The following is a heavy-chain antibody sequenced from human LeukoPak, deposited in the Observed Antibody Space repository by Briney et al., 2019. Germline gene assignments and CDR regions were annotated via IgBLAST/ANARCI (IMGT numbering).Heavy chain of an antibody. Sequence: PGGSLRLSCAASEFTFSSYAMSWVRQAPGKGLEWVSAISGSGGSTYYADSVKGRFTISRDNSKNTLYLQMNSLRAEDTAVYYCAKDPAIVLLWFGESEDYWGQGTLVTVSS. V-gene: IGHV3-23*01. J-gene: IGHJ4*02. CDR2: ISGSGGST. CDR3: AKDPAIVLLWFGESEDY. CDR1: EFTFSSYA. D-gene: IGHD3-10*01.